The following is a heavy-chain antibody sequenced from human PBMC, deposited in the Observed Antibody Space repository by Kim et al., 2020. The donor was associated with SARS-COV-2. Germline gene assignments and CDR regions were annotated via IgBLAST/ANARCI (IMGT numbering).Heavy chain of an antibody. V-gene: IGHV3-73*01. Sequence: GGSLKLSCAASGFTFSGSPLHWVRQASGKGLEWVGHIRSKANSYATGYAASVKGRFTISRDDSKNTAYLEMSGLKTEDTALYYCTRIPATTLAFWDAFDIWGQGTMVTVSS. J-gene: IGHJ3*02. CDR1: GFTFSGSP. D-gene: IGHD1-1*01. CDR3: TRIPATTLAFWDAFDI. CDR2: IRSKANSYAT.